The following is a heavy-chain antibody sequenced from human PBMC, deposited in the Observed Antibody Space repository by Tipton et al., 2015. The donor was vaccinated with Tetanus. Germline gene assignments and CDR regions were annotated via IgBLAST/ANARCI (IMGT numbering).Heavy chain of an antibody. V-gene: IGHV4-59*01. CDR1: GGSFSGYY. CDR3: ARDYGGSSSFGY. D-gene: IGHD6-6*01. J-gene: IGHJ4*02. CDR2: IYYSGST. Sequence: TLSLTCAVYGGSFSGYYWSWIRQPPGKGLEWIGYIYYSGSTNYNPSLKSRVTISVDTSKNQFSLKLSSVTAADTAVYYCARDYGGSSSFGYWGQGTLVTVSS.